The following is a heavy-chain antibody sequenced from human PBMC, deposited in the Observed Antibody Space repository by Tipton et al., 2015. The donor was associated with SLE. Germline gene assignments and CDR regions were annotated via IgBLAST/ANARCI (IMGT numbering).Heavy chain of an antibody. CDR3: ARRRFQSASDY. Sequence: TLSLTCTVSGGSIGTSNNYWDWIRQPPGKGLEWIGTIYYSGRTDYNPSLKSRVIISIDTSMNQFSLKVKSVTAADTAVYYCARRRFQSASDYWGQGTLVSVSS. J-gene: IGHJ4*02. CDR1: GGSIGTSNNY. CDR2: IYYSGRT. D-gene: IGHD2-21*01. V-gene: IGHV4-39*07.